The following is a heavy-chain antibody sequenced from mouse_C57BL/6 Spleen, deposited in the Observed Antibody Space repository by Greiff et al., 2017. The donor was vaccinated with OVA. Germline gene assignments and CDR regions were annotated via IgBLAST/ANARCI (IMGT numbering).Heavy chain of an antibody. CDR2: IHPNIGST. CDR1: GYTFTSYW. J-gene: IGHJ1*03. CDR3: ARKGNYWYFEV. D-gene: IGHD2-1*01. Sequence: QVQLQQPGAELVKPGASVKLSCKASGYTFTSYWMHWVKQRPGQGLEWIGMIHPNIGSTNYNEKFKSKATLTVDKSSSTAYMQLSSLTSEDSAVYYCARKGNYWYFEVWGTGTTVTVSS. V-gene: IGHV1-64*01.